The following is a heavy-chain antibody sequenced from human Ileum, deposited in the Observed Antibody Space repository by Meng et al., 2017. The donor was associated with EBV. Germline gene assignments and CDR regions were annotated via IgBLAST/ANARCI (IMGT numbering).Heavy chain of an antibody. D-gene: IGHD3-22*01. CDR1: GYTFTSHG. V-gene: IGHV1-18*01. CDR3: ARDYYYDRSYSFDY. J-gene: IGHJ4*02. Sequence: QAQLVQSGGEVKKPGASVKVSCKASGYTFTSHGVSWVRQAPGQGLEWMGWISGYNGNTNYAQKLQGRVTMTTDTSTSTAYMEVRSLRSDDTAVYYCARDYYYDRSYSFDYWGQGTLFTVSS. CDR2: ISGYNGNT.